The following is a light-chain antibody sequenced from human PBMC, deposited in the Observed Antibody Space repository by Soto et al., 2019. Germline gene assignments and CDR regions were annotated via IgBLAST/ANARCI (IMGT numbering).Light chain of an antibody. Sequence: DVVMTQSPLSLPVTLGQPASISCRSSQSLAYSDGNTYLNWFQQRPGQSPRRLIYKVSNRDSGVPDRFSGSGSGTDFTLKISRVEAEDVGFYYCMQGTHWPPYTFGQGTKLESK. CDR3: MQGTHWPPYT. CDR1: QSLAYSDGNTY. J-gene: IGKJ2*01. V-gene: IGKV2-30*01. CDR2: KVS.